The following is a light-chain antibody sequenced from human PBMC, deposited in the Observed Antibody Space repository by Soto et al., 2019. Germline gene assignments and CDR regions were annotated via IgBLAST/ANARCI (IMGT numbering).Light chain of an antibody. CDR2: GAS. Sequence: EIVLTRSRGTLTLSPGESATLSCRAGQSVSSSYLAWYQQKPGQAPRLLIYGASSRATGIPDRFSGSGSGTDFTPTISRLEPEDFAVYYCQQYGSSPPETCGQGTKVDIK. J-gene: IGKJ1*01. CDR3: QQYGSSPPET. CDR1: QSVSSSY. V-gene: IGKV3-20*01.